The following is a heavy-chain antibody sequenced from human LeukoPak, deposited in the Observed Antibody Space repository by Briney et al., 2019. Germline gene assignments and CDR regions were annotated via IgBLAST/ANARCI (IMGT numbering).Heavy chain of an antibody. CDR3: AKGGVDYYYYYYMDV. CDR1: GFTFSSYA. CDR2: ISGSGGST. V-gene: IGHV3-23*01. D-gene: IGHD2-15*01. J-gene: IGHJ6*03. Sequence: GGSLRLSCAASGFTFSSYAMSWVRQAPGKGLEWVSAISGSGGSTYYADSVKGRFTISRDNSKNTLYLQMNSLRAEDTAVYYCAKGGVDYYYYYYMDVWGKGTTVTVSS.